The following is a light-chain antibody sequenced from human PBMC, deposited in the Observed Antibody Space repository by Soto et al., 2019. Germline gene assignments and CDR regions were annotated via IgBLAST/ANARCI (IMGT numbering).Light chain of an antibody. CDR2: KAS. V-gene: IGKV1-5*03. J-gene: IGKJ3*01. Sequence: DLQMTQSPSTLSASVGDRVTITCRASQSISSWLAWYQQKPGKAPKLLIYKASNLESGLPPRFSGGGSGTEFTRTISSLQTDDFAAYYCHQYNSYPLTFGPGTKVDIE. CDR1: QSISSW. CDR3: HQYNSYPLT.